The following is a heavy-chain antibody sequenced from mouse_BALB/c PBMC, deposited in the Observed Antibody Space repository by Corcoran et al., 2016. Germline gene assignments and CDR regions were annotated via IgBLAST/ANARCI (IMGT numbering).Heavy chain of an antibody. Sequence: QVRLQQSAAELARPGASVKMSCKASGYTFTSYTMHWVKQRPGQGLEWIGYINPSSGYTEYNQKFKDKTTLTADKSSSTAYMQLSSLTSEDSAVYYCARRDGNAPFAYWGQGTLVTVSA. D-gene: IGHD2-1*01. J-gene: IGHJ3*01. CDR2: INPSSGYT. CDR3: ARRDGNAPFAY. V-gene: IGHV1-4*02. CDR1: GYTFTSYT.